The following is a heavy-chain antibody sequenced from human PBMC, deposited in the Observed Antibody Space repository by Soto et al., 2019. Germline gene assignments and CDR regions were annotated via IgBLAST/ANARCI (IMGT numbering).Heavy chain of an antibody. D-gene: IGHD3-16*01. J-gene: IGHJ6*01. Sequence: QVQLVQSGAEVKKPGASVKVSCKASGYTFTSYGISWVRQAPGQGLEWMGWINGYNGNTNHAQKLQGRVTMSTDTSTSTAYRELRSLRSDDSGVYFCARMGDVPYYYYGMDVWGQGTTVTVSS. CDR1: GYTFTSYG. V-gene: IGHV1-18*01. CDR2: INGYNGNT. CDR3: ARMGDVPYYYYGMDV.